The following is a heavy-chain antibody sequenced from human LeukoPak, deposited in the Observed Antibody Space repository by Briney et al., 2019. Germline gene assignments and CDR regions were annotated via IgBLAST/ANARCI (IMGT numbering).Heavy chain of an antibody. Sequence: PSETLSLTCTVSGVSISSSSYDWGWLRQPPGKGLEWIGSIYYSGSTYYNPYVKSLVTISVNTSKNQFSLKLSSVTAADTAVYYCARDSPLQYSSSWLYYFDYWGQGTLVTVSS. D-gene: IGHD6-13*01. CDR2: IYYSGST. CDR1: GVSISSSSYD. CDR3: ARDSPLQYSSSWLYYFDY. J-gene: IGHJ4*02. V-gene: IGHV4-39*07.